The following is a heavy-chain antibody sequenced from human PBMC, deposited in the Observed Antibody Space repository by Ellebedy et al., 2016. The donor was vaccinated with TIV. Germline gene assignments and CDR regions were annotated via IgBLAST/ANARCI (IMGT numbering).Heavy chain of an antibody. V-gene: IGHV1-24*01. Sequence: ASVKVSXXVSGYTLTEISIHWVRQAPGKGLEWMGGYDPEGGETVYAQKFQGRVTMTEDTSADTAYMELNSLTSEDTAVYYCATALIEPVMVGAAQPGGYWGQGTLVTVSS. CDR3: ATALIEPVMVGAAQPGGY. CDR2: YDPEGGET. J-gene: IGHJ4*02. CDR1: GYTLTEIS. D-gene: IGHD2-15*01.